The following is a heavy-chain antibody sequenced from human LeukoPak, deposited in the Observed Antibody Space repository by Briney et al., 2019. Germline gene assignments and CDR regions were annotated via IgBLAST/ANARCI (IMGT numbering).Heavy chain of an antibody. V-gene: IGHV1-69*05. CDR2: IMPIFGTA. D-gene: IGHD5-12*01. Sequence: SVKVSCKASGGTFSSYAISWVRQAPGQGLEWRGGIMPIFGTANYAQMFKRRVTMTRDTATSTVYMELSSLRSEDTAVYYCARVGRLYSGYELNYWGQGTLVTVSS. CDR3: ARVGRLYSGYELNY. J-gene: IGHJ4*02. CDR1: GGTFSSYA.